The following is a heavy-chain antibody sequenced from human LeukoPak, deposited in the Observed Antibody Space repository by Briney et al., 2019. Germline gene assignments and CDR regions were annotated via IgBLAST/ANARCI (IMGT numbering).Heavy chain of an antibody. CDR1: GFTFSSYA. D-gene: IGHD1-20*01. V-gene: IGHV3-23*01. Sequence: GGSLRLSCAASGFTFSSYAMSWVRQAPGKGLEWVSAISGSGGSTYYADSVKGRFTISRDNSKNTLYLQMNSLGAEDTAVYYCAKGLYNWNLGYWGQGTLVTVSS. J-gene: IGHJ4*02. CDR2: ISGSGGST. CDR3: AKGLYNWNLGY.